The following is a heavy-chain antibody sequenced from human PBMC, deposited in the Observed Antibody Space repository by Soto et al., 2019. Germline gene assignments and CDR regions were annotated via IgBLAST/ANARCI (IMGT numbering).Heavy chain of an antibody. J-gene: IGHJ4*02. D-gene: IGHD6-13*01. CDR1: GFTFSTSA. CDR3: AREEFEAGRGHFGC. V-gene: IGHV3-30-3*01. Sequence: QVQVVESGGGVVQPGGSLRLSCAASGFTFSTSAMHWVRQAPGKGLEWMAMISYGGNNKYYADSEKGRFTISRDISESTLYLQMNSLRTEDTAVYYCAREEFEAGRGHFGCWGQGTLVSVSS. CDR2: ISYGGNNK.